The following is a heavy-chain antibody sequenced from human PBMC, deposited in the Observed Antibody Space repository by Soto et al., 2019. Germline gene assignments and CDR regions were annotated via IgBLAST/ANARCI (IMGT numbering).Heavy chain of an antibody. J-gene: IGHJ6*02. CDR3: ARVRDPHLDHYGLDV. CDR2: LIPIYDAP. Sequence: SVKVSCKTSGFTFNVYGIHWVRQAPGQGLEWMGGLIPIYDAPDYAQKFQDRVTITADKSTTTVYLELSSLTSEDTAVYFCARVRDPHLDHYGLDVWGQGTTVTVS. V-gene: IGHV1-69*06. CDR1: GFTFNVYG.